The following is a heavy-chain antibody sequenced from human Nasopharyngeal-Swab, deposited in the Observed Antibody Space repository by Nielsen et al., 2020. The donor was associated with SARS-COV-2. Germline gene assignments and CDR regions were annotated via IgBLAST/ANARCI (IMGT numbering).Heavy chain of an antibody. V-gene: IGHV3-30*18. J-gene: IGHJ4*02. Sequence: GGSLRLSCAASGFTFSSYGMHWDRQAPGKGLEWVAVISYDGSNKYYADSVKGRFTISRDNSKNTLYLQMNSLRAEDTAVYYCAKAFQEPPLRYFDIWGQGTLVTVSS. D-gene: IGHD3-9*01. CDR1: GFTFSSYG. CDR3: AKAFQEPPLRYFDI. CDR2: ISYDGSNK.